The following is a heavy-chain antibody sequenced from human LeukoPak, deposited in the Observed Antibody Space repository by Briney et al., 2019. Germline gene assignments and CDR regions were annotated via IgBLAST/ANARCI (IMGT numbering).Heavy chain of an antibody. CDR1: GFTFDDYA. CDR3: AKDGYSNGRGPFDY. J-gene: IGHJ4*02. CDR2: ISWNSGSI. V-gene: IGHV3-9*03. D-gene: IGHD4-11*01. Sequence: HSGGSLRLSCAASGFTFDDYAMHWVRQAPGKGLEWVSGISWNSGSIGYADSVKGRFTISRDNAKNSLYLQMNSLRAEDMALYYCAKDGYSNGRGPFDYWGQGTLVTVSS.